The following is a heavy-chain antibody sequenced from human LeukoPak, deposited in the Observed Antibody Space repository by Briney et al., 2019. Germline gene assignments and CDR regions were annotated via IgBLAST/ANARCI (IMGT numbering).Heavy chain of an antibody. V-gene: IGHV1-18*01. CDR1: GYTFTSYG. Sequence: ASVKVSCKASGYTFTSYGISWVRQAPGQGLEWMGWISAYNGNTNYAQKLQGRVTMTTDTSTSTAYMELRSLRSDDTAVYYCARADGYSSGWYVRGTFDYWGQGTLVTVS. CDR3: ARADGYSSGWYVRGTFDY. CDR2: ISAYNGNT. D-gene: IGHD6-19*01. J-gene: IGHJ4*02.